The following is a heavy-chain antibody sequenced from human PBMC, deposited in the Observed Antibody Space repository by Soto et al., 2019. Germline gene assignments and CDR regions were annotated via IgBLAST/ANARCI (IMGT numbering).Heavy chain of an antibody. Sequence: GGSLRLSCAASGFTFSNYSLSWVRQAPGKGLEWVSSVSSSRSSTYYTDSVKGRFTISRDNSKNSLYLQMNSLRDEDTAVYYCARDPPGGFDIWGQGTMVTVSS. CDR2: VSSSRSST. D-gene: IGHD2-15*01. J-gene: IGHJ3*02. CDR1: GFTFSNYS. CDR3: ARDPPGGFDI. V-gene: IGHV3-21*01.